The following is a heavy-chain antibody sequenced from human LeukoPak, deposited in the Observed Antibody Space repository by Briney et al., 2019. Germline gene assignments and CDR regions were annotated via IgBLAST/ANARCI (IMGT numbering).Heavy chain of an antibody. V-gene: IGHV4-4*02. CDR3: ARVGAYCSGGRCYLFDFDI. J-gene: IGHJ3*02. CDR2: IYHSGST. Sequence: SETLTLTCAVSGGSISSSNWWSWLRQPPGKGLEWIGEIYHSGSTNYNPSLKNRVTISVDKSKNQFSLKLSSVTAADTAVYYCARVGAYCSGGRCYLFDFDIWGQGTMVTVSS. D-gene: IGHD2-15*01. CDR1: GGSISSSNW.